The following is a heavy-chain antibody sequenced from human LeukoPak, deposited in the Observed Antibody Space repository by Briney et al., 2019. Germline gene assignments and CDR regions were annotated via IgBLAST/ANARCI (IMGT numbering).Heavy chain of an antibody. CDR3: ARSEMADY. CDR1: GYTFTGYY. V-gene: IGHV1-2*02. Sequence: ASVKVSCKASGYTFTGYYMHWVRQAPGQGLEWMGWISPDSGATNYAQRFQGRVTMTRDTSISTAYMELSRLRSDDTALYYCARSEMADYWGQGTLVTVSS. J-gene: IGHJ4*02. D-gene: IGHD1-14*01. CDR2: ISPDSGAT.